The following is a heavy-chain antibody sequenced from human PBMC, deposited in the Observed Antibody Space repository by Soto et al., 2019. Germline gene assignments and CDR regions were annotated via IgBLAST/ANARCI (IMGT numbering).Heavy chain of an antibody. CDR3: ARQLERGDLPEGFEY. J-gene: IGHJ4*02. Sequence: QVQLQESGPGLVEPSGTLSLTCAVSGDSISSSHWWSWVRQSPVKGLEWIGEIFHSGATKYNPSLESRVTMSVDKSNNQLSLKMRSVTAADTAVYYCARQLERGDLPEGFEYWGQGTLATVSS. CDR1: GDSISSSHW. CDR2: IFHSGAT. D-gene: IGHD1-1*01. V-gene: IGHV4-4*02.